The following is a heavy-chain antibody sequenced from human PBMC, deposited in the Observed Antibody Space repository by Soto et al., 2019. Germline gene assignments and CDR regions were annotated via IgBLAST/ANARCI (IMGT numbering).Heavy chain of an antibody. J-gene: IGHJ4*02. V-gene: IGHV1-18*01. CDR3: ARVSYDSSGYSHLPHFDY. CDR1: GYTFTSYG. Sequence: ASVKVSCKASGYTFTSYGISWVRQAPGQGLEWMGWISAYNGNTNYAQKLQGRVTMTTDTSTSTAYMELRSLRSDDTAVYYCARVSYDSSGYSHLPHFDYWGQGTLVTVSS. CDR2: ISAYNGNT. D-gene: IGHD3-22*01.